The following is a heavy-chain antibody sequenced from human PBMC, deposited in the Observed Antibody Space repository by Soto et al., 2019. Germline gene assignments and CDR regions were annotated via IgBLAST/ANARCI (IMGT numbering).Heavy chain of an antibody. CDR2: ISYDGSTK. D-gene: IGHD3-3*01. CDR3: ARDLWTSYDFWNGYLPALDY. Sequence: GGSLRLSCAASGFTFSNYAMHWVRQAPGKGLEWVAVISYDGSTKYYADSVKGRFSISRDNFRNTLYLQMNSLRAEDTAVFYCARDLWTSYDFWNGYLPALDYWGQGTLVTVSS. J-gene: IGHJ4*02. V-gene: IGHV3-30-3*01. CDR1: GFTFSNYA.